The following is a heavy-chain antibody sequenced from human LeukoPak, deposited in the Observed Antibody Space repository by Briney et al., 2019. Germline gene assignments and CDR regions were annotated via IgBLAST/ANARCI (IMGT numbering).Heavy chain of an antibody. Sequence: GGSLKISCKGSGYSFTSYWIGWVRQMPGKGLEWMGIIYPGDSDTRYSPSFQGQVTISADKSISTAYLQWSSLKASDTAMYYCARQGPSASYDSSGYYYETSFDYWGQGTLVTVSS. V-gene: IGHV5-51*01. D-gene: IGHD3-22*01. J-gene: IGHJ4*02. CDR2: IYPGDSDT. CDR3: ARQGPSASYDSSGYYYETSFDY. CDR1: GYSFTSYW.